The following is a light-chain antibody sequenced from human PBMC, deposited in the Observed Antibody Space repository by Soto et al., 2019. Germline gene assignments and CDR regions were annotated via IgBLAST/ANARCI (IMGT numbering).Light chain of an antibody. CDR3: QQYGSSPHT. CDR1: QSVSSSY. V-gene: IGKV3-20*01. Sequence: EIVLTQSPGTLSLCQGERATLSCRASQSVSSSYLAWYQHKPGQAPRLLIYGASSRATGIPDRFSGSGSGTDFTLTISRLEPEDFAVYYCQQYGSSPHTFGQGTKLEIK. CDR2: GAS. J-gene: IGKJ2*01.